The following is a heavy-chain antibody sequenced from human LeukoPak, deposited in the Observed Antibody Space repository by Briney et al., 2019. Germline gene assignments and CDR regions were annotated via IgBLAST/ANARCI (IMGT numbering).Heavy chain of an antibody. CDR3: ARFPRDPWRFDY. Sequence: GGSLRLSCAASGFTFTSYWMHWVRQAPGKGLVWVSRINSDGSSTNYADSVKGRFTISRDNTKNSLYLQMNSLRAEDTAVYYCARFPRDPWRFDYWGQGTLVTVSS. V-gene: IGHV3-74*01. CDR2: INSDGSST. CDR1: GFTFTSYW. D-gene: IGHD5-12*01. J-gene: IGHJ4*02.